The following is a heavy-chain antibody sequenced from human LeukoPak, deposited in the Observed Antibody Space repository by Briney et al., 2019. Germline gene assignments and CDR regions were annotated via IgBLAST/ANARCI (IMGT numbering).Heavy chain of an antibody. Sequence: GASAKVSCKASGYTFSSYYMHWVRQAPGQGLEWMGIINPSGGSTKYAQKFQGRVTMTRDTSTSTVYMELSSLRSEDTAVYYCARDDSSGPQVYWGQGTLVTVSS. J-gene: IGHJ4*02. D-gene: IGHD3-22*01. V-gene: IGHV1-46*01. CDR2: INPSGGST. CDR3: ARDDSSGPQVY. CDR1: GYTFSSYY.